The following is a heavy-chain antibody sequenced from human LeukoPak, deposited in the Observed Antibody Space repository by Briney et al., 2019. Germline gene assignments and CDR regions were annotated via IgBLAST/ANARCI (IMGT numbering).Heavy chain of an antibody. CDR3: ARDRIDLRYCSGGSCYLDY. CDR2: IYSGGST. CDR1: GFTVSSNY. V-gene: IGHV3-53*01. D-gene: IGHD2-15*01. J-gene: IGHJ4*02. Sequence: PGGSLRLSCAASGFTVSSNYMSWVRQAPGKGLEWVSVIYSGGSTYYADSVKGRFTISRDNSKNTLYLQMNSLRAEDTAVYYCARDRIDLRYCSGGSCYLDYWGQGTLVTVSS.